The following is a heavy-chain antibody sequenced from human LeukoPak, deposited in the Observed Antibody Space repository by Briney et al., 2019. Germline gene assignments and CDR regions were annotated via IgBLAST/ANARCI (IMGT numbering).Heavy chain of an antibody. V-gene: IGHV1-46*01. CDR2: INPSGGST. Sequence: GASVKVSCKASGYTFTSYYMHWVRQAPGQGLEWMGIINPSGGSTSYAQKFQGRVTTTRDTSTSTVYMELSSLRSEDTAVYYCARDQGRGYCSGGSCPTGWFDPWGQGTLVTVSS. D-gene: IGHD2-15*01. CDR3: ARDQGRGYCSGGSCPTGWFDP. J-gene: IGHJ5*02. CDR1: GYTFTSYY.